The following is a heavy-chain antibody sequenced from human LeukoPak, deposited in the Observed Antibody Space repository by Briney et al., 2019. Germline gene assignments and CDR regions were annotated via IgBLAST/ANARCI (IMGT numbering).Heavy chain of an antibody. Sequence: ASVKVSCKASGYTFTSYAMNWVRQAPGQGLEWMGWINTNTGNPTYAQGFTGRFVFSLDASVSTAYLQISSLKAEDTAVYYCARDRGTSEWELPRFYYWGQGTLVTVSS. CDR3: ARDRGTSEWELPRFYY. CDR1: GYTFTSYA. CDR2: INTNTGNP. J-gene: IGHJ4*02. V-gene: IGHV7-4-1*02. D-gene: IGHD1-26*01.